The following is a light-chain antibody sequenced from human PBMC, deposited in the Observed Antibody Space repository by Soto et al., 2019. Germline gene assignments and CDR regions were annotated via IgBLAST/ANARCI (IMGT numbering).Light chain of an antibody. CDR3: QQCFWHWT. CDR1: QGISSY. Sequence: IQLTQSPSSLSASVGDRVTITCRASQGISSYLAWYQQKPGKAPKLLIYAASSLQSGVPSRFSGSGSETDFTLSITSLQPDDFATYYCQQCFWHWTFGQGTKVDIK. J-gene: IGKJ1*01. CDR2: AAS. V-gene: IGKV1-9*01.